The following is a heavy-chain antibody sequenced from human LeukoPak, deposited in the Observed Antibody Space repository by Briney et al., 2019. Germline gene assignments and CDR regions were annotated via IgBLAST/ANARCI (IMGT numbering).Heavy chain of an antibody. CDR3: ARHRGLVFFGA. CDR1: GGSMSSYY. D-gene: IGHD3-16*01. V-gene: IGHV4-59*01. CDR2: IYYSGST. J-gene: IGHJ1*01. Sequence: SETLSLTCTVSGGSMSSYYWSWIRQPPGKGLEWIGYIYYSGSTSYNPSLKSRVTISVDTSKNQISLKLSSVTAVDTAVYYCARHRGLVFFGAWGQGTLVTVSS.